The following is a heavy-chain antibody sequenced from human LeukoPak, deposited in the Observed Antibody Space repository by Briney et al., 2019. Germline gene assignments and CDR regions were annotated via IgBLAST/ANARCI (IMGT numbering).Heavy chain of an antibody. Sequence: SETLSLTCTVSDGSISSGGYYWSWIRQHPGKGLEWIGYIYYSGSTYYNPSLKSRVTISVDTSKNQFSLKLSSVTAADTAVYYCARDSPDTKDAFDIWGQGTMVTVSS. CDR2: IYYSGST. J-gene: IGHJ3*02. V-gene: IGHV4-31*03. CDR3: ARDSPDTKDAFDI. CDR1: DGSISSGGYY.